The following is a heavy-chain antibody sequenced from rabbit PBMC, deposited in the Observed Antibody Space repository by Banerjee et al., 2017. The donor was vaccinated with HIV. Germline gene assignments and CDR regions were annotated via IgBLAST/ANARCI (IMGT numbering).Heavy chain of an antibody. J-gene: IGHJ4*01. V-gene: IGHV1S45*01. D-gene: IGHD4-1*01. CDR2: IYTGSIGTT. CDR1: GFSFSTSYW. CDR3: GRGVGSGVWGDL. Sequence: QEQLEESGGDLVKPEGSLTLTCTASGFSFSTSYWICWVRQAPGKGLEWIACIYTGSIGTTAYASWAKGRFTISKTSSTTVTLQMTSLTAADTATYFCGRGVGSGVWGDLWGPGTLVTVS.